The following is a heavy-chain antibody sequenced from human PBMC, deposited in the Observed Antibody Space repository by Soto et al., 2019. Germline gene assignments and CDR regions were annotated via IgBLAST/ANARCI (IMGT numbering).Heavy chain of an antibody. D-gene: IGHD1-26*01. CDR1: GGSISSYY. J-gene: IGHJ4*02. Sequence: QVQLQESGPGLVKPSETLSLTCTVSGGSISSYYWSWIRQPPGKGLKWIGYIYYSGSTNYNPSLKSRVTISVDTSKNQFSLKLSAVTAADTAVYYCARVNSGSYSGPKTHFDYWGQGTLVTVSS. CDR3: ARVNSGSYSGPKTHFDY. CDR2: IYYSGST. V-gene: IGHV4-59*01.